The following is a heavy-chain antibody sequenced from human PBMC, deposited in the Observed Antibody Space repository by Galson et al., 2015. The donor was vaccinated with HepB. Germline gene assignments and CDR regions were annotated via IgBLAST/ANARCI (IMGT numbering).Heavy chain of an antibody. Sequence: SVKVSCKASADAFSGYYLHWVRQAPGQGLEWMGWINPNSGGTKYAQNFQGRVTMTRDTSITTVYMELNSLTFDDTAVYYCATVDASIFGVALDYWGQGTLVTVSS. CDR1: ADAFSGYY. D-gene: IGHD3-3*01. CDR3: ATVDASIFGVALDY. V-gene: IGHV1-2*02. CDR2: INPNSGGT. J-gene: IGHJ4*02.